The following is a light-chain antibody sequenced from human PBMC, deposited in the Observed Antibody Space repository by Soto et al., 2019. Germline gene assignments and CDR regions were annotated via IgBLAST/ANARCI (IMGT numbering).Light chain of an antibody. J-gene: IGKJ1*01. CDR3: EQYNNGWT. V-gene: IGKV3-15*01. Sequence: EIVMTQSPATLSVSPGERATLSCRASQSVSSNLAWYQQKPGQAPRLLISGASTRATGIPARFSGSGSGTECTHTIRSLQSDGLAVYYCEQYNNGWTCGQGAKVEIK. CDR1: QSVSSN. CDR2: GAS.